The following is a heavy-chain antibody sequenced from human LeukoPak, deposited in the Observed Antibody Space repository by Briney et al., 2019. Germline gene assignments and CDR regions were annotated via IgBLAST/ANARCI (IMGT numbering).Heavy chain of an antibody. D-gene: IGHD5-18*01. V-gene: IGHV4-59*01. CDR2: VDHTGST. J-gene: IGHJ6*03. CDR1: DDSLTMYY. CDR3: ARGRQLEYYYYYYMDV. Sequence: SKTLSLTCTVSDDSLTMYYWTWIRQPPGKGLEWIGYVDHTGSTKFNPSLNGRVSISRDTSNNFFSLRLRSVTAADTAVYYCARGRQLEYYYYYYMDVWGKGTTVTVSS.